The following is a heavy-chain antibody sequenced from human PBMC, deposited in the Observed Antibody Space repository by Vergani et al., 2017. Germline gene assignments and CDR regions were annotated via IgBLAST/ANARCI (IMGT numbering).Heavy chain of an antibody. Sequence: VQLVESGGGLVQPGGSLRLSCAASGFTFSSYDMHWVRQATGKGLEWVSAIGTAGDTYYPGSVKGRFTISRENAKNSLYLQMNSLRAGDTAVYYCARVGFGELSYAFDIWGQGTMVTVSS. V-gene: IGHV3-13*01. J-gene: IGHJ3*02. CDR1: GFTFSSYD. CDR2: IGTAGDT. D-gene: IGHD3-10*01. CDR3: ARVGFGELSYAFDI.